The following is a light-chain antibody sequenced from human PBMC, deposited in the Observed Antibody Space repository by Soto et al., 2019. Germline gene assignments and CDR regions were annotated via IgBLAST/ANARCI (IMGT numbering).Light chain of an antibody. CDR3: QQYNNWPPIT. CDR1: QSVSRY. CDR2: DAS. V-gene: IGKV3-15*01. J-gene: IGKJ5*01. Sequence: EIVLTQSPGTLSLSPGERATLSFRASQSVSRYLAWYQQKPGQAPRLLIYDASNRATGIPARFSGSGSGTEFTLTISSLQSEDFAVYYCQQYNNWPPITFGQGTRLEIK.